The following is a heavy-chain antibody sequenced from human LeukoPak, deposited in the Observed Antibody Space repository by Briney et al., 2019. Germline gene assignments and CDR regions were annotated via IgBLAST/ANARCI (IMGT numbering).Heavy chain of an antibody. V-gene: IGHV1-46*03. CDR1: GYTFTSYY. CDR3: ARGGSVLLWFGETPPDY. Sequence: ASVKVSCKASGYTFTSYYMHWVRQAPGQGLEWMGIINPSGGSTSHAQKFQGRVTMTRDTSTSTVYMELSSLRSEDTAVYYCARGGSVLLWFGETPPDYWGQGTLVTVSS. CDR2: INPSGGST. D-gene: IGHD3-10*01. J-gene: IGHJ4*02.